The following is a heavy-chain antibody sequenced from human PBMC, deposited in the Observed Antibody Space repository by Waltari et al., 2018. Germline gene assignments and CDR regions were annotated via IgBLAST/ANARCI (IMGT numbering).Heavy chain of an antibody. CDR1: GYTFTSYA. CDR2: INAGNGNT. CDR3: AGGPDRSGRYYFDY. Sequence: QVQLVQSGAEVKKPGASVKVSCKASGYTFTSYAMHWVRQAPGQRLEWMGWINAGNGNTKYSQKFQGRVTITRDTSASTAYMELSSLRSEDTAVYYCAGGPDRSGRYYFDYWGQGTLVTVSS. V-gene: IGHV1-3*01. J-gene: IGHJ4*02. D-gene: IGHD6-19*01.